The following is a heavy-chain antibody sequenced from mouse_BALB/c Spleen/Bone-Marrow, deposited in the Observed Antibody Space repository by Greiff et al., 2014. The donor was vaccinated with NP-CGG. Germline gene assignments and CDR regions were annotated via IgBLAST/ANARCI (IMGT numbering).Heavy chain of an antibody. CDR2: IVPSSGYT. CDR1: GYTFTSYT. J-gene: IGHJ3*01. Sequence: VQLQESGAELARPGASVKMSCKASGYTFTSYTIQWVKRRPGQGLEWVGYIVPSSGYTDYNQKFKDKTTLTADKSSNTAYMQLSSLPNADSAVYYCAREARNGAWFPNWGQGTLVTVSA. V-gene: IGHV1-4*02. CDR3: AREARNGAWFPN.